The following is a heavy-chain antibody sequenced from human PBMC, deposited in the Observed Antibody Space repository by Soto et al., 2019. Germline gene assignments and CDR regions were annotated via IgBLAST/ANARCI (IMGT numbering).Heavy chain of an antibody. V-gene: IGHV1-69*08. CDR1: GDTFSSYT. Sequence: QVQLVQSGAEVKKPGSSVKVSCRASGDTFSSYTVNWVRQAPGRGLEWLGRTIPVLGTTDYAQKFKGRVTITADKSTNIVYMELSSLRSEDRAVYYCARRRYCGYDCYHKHYYGMDVWGQGTTVPVAS. D-gene: IGHD2-21*02. CDR2: TIPVLGTT. CDR3: ARRRYCGYDCYHKHYYGMDV. J-gene: IGHJ6*02.